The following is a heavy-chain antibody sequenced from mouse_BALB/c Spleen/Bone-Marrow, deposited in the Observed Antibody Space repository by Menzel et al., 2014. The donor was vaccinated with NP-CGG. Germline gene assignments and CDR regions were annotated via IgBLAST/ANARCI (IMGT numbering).Heavy chain of an antibody. CDR2: IRLKSNNYAT. J-gene: IGHJ4*01. D-gene: IGHD2-4*01. CDR1: GFTSSNYW. Sequence: DVKLQESGGGLVQPGGSMKLSCVASGFTSSNYWMNWVRQSPEKGLEWVGEIRLKSNNYATHYAESVKGRFTISRDDSKSSVYLQMNNLRAEDTGIYYCTRDYRDAMDYWGQGTPVTVSS. V-gene: IGHV6-6*02. CDR3: TRDYRDAMDY.